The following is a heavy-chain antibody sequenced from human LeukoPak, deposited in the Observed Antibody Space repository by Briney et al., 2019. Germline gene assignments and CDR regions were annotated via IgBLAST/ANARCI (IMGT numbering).Heavy chain of an antibody. CDR2: IYYSGST. CDR3: AGKRGSGFV. J-gene: IGHJ4*02. D-gene: IGHD6-19*01. Sequence: PSETLSLTCTGSDGSISSSSYYWGWIRQPPGKGLEWIGSIYYSGSTYYNPSLKSRVTISVDTSKNQFSLKLSSVTAADTAVYYCAGKRGSGFVWGQGTLVTVSS. V-gene: IGHV4-39*01. CDR1: DGSISSSSYY.